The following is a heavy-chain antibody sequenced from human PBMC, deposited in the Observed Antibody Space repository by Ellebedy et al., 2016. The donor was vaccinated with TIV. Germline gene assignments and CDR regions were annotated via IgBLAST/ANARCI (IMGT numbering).Heavy chain of an antibody. D-gene: IGHD3-3*01. CDR2: IYPGDSDI. V-gene: IGHV5-51*01. J-gene: IGHJ6*02. CDR3: ARPLSPFDYYYGMDV. Sequence: GESLKISCKGSGYSFTSYWIGWVRQLPGNGLEWMGVIYPGDSDIRYSPSFQGQVTISADKSISAAYLQWSSLKSSYTAMYYCARPLSPFDYYYGMDVWGQGSTVTVPS. CDR1: GYSFTSYW.